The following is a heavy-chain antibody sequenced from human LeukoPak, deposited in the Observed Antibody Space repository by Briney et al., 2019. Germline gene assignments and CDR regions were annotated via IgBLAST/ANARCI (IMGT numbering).Heavy chain of an antibody. J-gene: IGHJ5*02. Sequence: SQTLSLTCAISGVSVSSNSAAWNWIRQSPSRGLEWRGRTYYRSKWYNDYAVSVRSRITINPDTLKNEFSLQLNSVTPDDTAVYYCAREEEQQLVVSWFDPWGQGTLVTVSS. D-gene: IGHD6-13*01. CDR1: GVSVSSNSAA. V-gene: IGHV6-1*01. CDR2: TYYRSKWYN. CDR3: AREEEQQLVVSWFDP.